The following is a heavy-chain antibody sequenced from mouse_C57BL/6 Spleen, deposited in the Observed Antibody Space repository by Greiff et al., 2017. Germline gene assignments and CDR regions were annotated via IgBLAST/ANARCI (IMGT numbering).Heavy chain of an antibody. Sequence: QVQLQQSGAELVRPGASVTLSCKASGYTFTDYEMHWVKQTPVHGLEWIGAIDPETGGTAYNQKFKGKAILTADKSSSTAYMELRSLTSEDSAVYYGTRGEDHDGGRLYDFDYWGQGTTLTVSS. D-gene: IGHD2-4*01. CDR2: IDPETGGT. CDR1: GYTFTDYE. J-gene: IGHJ2*01. CDR3: TRGEDHDGGRLYDFDY. V-gene: IGHV1-15*01.